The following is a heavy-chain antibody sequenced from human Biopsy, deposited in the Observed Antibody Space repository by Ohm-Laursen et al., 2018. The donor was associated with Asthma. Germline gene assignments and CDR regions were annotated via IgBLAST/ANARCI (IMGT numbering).Heavy chain of an antibody. CDR1: GFTVSRDH. CDR2: IYSGGTS. CDR3: ARFVQAEEGVF. V-gene: IGHV3-53*01. D-gene: IGHD2-15*01. J-gene: IGHJ4*02. Sequence: SLRLSCAASGFTVSRDHMFWVRQAPGKGLEWVSVIYSGGTSHTADSVRGRFTISRDFSKNTLHLQMHSLRVEDTAVYYCARFVQAEEGVFWGRGTRVTVSS.